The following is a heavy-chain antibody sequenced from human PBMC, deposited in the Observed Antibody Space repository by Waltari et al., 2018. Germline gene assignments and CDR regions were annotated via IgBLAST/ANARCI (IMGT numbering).Heavy chain of an antibody. J-gene: IGHJ5*01. CDR2: INYSGST. CDR3: SRGGYSGYEPRRWFDS. D-gene: IGHD5-12*01. Sequence: QVQLQPWGAGLLKPSETLSLTCVVDCGSFSGYYWSWIRQPPEKGLEWIGEINYSGSTQYNPSLKRRVTISIDTSKNQFSLNLRSVTAADMGVYYCSRGGYSGYEPRRWFDSWGQGTLVTVAS. V-gene: IGHV4-34*01. CDR1: CGSFSGYY.